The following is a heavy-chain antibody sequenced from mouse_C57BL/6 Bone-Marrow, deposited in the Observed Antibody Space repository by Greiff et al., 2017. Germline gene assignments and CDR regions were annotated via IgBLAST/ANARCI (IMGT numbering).Heavy chain of an antibody. V-gene: IGHV2-2*01. J-gene: IGHJ3*01. D-gene: IGHD2-2*01. CDR3: ARKKENGYEGFAY. CDR1: GFSLTSYG. Sequence: VQLQQSGPGLVQPSQSLSITCTVSGFSLTSYGVHWVRQSPGKGLEWLGVIWSGGSTDYTAAFISRLSISKDNSKSQVFFKMNSLQADDTAIYYCARKKENGYEGFAYWGQGTLVTVSA. CDR2: IWSGGST.